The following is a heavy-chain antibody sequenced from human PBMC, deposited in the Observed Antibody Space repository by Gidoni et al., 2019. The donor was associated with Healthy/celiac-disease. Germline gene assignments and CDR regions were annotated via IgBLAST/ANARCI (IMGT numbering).Heavy chain of an antibody. V-gene: IGHV3-72*01. D-gene: IGHD3-16*01. J-gene: IGHJ3*02. Sequence: EVQLVESGGVLVQPGGSLSLSCAASRFTFSDHYIDWVRQAPGKGLEWVGRTRNKANSYTTEYAASVRGRFTISRDDSKNSLYLQMNSLKTEDTAAYYCARELMITFGGVTRAFDIWGQGTMVTVSS. CDR3: ARELMITFGGVTRAFDI. CDR1: RFTFSDHY. CDR2: TRNKANSYTT.